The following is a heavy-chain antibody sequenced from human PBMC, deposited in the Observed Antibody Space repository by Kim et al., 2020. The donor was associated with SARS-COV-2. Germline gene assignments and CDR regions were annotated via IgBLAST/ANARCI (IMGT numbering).Heavy chain of an antibody. D-gene: IGHD6-13*01. CDR1: GFTVSNNY. CDR3: ARDTLGAEAPNGFYYGMDV. V-gene: IGHV3-66*02. J-gene: IGHJ6*02. CDR2: TYSGGST. Sequence: GGSLRLSCAASGFTVSNNYMSWVRQAPGMGLEYVSITYSGGSTYYADSVKGRFTISRDNSKNALFLQMNSLRAEDTAVYYCARDTLGAEAPNGFYYGMDVWGQGTTVTVSS.